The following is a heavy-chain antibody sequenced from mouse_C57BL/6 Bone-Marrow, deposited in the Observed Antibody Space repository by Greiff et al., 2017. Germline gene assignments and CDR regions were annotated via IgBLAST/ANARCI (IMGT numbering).Heavy chain of an antibody. Sequence: VQLQQSGAELVRPGASVKLSCTASGFNINDDYMHWVKQRPEQGLEWIGWIDPENGVTEYTSKFQGKATLTADTSSNTAYLQLSSLTSEDSAVYYGTSFCCGYWCAMDDWGKGTSVTVSS. CDR1: GFNINDDY. J-gene: IGHJ4*01. V-gene: IGHV14-4*01. CDR2: IDPENGVT. CDR3: TSFCCGYWCAMDD. D-gene: IGHD2-2*01.